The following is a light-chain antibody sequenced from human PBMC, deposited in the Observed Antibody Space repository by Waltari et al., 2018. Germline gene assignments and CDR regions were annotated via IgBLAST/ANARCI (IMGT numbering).Light chain of an antibody. CDR2: TVT. CDR3: CSYGGSYTLVV. Sequence: QSALTQPRSVSGSPGQSVTISCTGSSGDVGHFTYVSWYQQHPGKAPKLMIYTVTKRPSGVPDRFSGSRSADTASLTISGLQAEDEADYYCCSYGGSYTLVVFGGGTKLTVL. CDR1: SGDVGHFTY. J-gene: IGLJ2*01. V-gene: IGLV2-11*01.